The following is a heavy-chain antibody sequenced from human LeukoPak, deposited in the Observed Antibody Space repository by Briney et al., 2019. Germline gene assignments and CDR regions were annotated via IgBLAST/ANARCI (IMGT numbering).Heavy chain of an antibody. V-gene: IGHV3-53*01. CDR3: ARDPRYDSSGY. CDR2: IYSGGST. J-gene: IGHJ4*02. CDR1: GFTVSSNY. D-gene: IGHD3-22*01. Sequence: PGGSLRLSCAASGFTVSSNYMSWVRQAPGKGLEWVSVIYSGGSTYYADSVKGRFTISRDNSKNTLYLQMNSLRAEDTAVYYCARDPRYDSSGYWGQETLVTVSS.